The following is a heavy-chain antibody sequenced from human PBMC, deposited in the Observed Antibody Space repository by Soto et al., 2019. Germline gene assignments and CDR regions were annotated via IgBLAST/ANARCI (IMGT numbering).Heavy chain of an antibody. J-gene: IGHJ4*02. CDR2: ISSSSSTI. V-gene: IGHV3-48*02. CDR3: AREGYGSGSYYFYYFDY. CDR1: GFTFSSYS. Sequence: GGSLRLSCAASGFTFSSYSMNWVRQAPGKGLEWVSYISSSSSTIYYADSVKGRFTISRDNAKNSLYLQMNSLRDEDTAVYYCAREGYGSGSYYFYYFDYWGQGTLVTVSS. D-gene: IGHD3-10*01.